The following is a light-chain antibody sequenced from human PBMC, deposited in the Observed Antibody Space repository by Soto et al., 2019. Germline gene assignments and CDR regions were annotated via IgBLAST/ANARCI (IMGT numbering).Light chain of an antibody. CDR2: GAS. V-gene: IGKV3-20*01. Sequence: EIVLTQSPGTLSLSPGQRATLSCRAGQTIGSNSLAWYQHKPGQAPRLLIYGASNRAIGISDRFSGSRSGTDFTLTISRLEPEDFAVYYCHQYGDSPFTFGPGTKVDIK. CDR3: HQYGDSPFT. J-gene: IGKJ3*01. CDR1: QTIGSNS.